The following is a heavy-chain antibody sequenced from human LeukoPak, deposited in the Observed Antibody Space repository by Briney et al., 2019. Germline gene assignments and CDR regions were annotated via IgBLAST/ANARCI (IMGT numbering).Heavy chain of an antibody. CDR3: ARRTRLDTAMVYFDY. Sequence: PSETLSLTCAVAGYSISNGYYWGWIRQPPGKGLEWIGSIYHSGSSFYNPSLKSRVTISVDTSKNQFSLKLSSVTAADTAVYYCARRTRLDTAMVYFDYWGQVTLVTVSS. D-gene: IGHD5-18*01. J-gene: IGHJ4*02. V-gene: IGHV4-38-2*01. CDR1: GYSISNGYY. CDR2: IYHSGSS.